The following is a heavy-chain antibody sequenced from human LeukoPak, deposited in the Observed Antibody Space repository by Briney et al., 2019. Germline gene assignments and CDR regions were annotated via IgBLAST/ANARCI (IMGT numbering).Heavy chain of an antibody. Sequence: PGGSLRLSCAASGFTFSSYSMNWVRQAPGKGLEWVSSISSSSSYIYYADSVKGRFTISGDNAKNSLYLQMNSLRAEDTAVYYCARVNYGDLYYFDYWGQGTLVTVSS. V-gene: IGHV3-21*01. CDR3: ARVNYGDLYYFDY. CDR1: GFTFSSYS. CDR2: ISSSSSYI. J-gene: IGHJ4*02. D-gene: IGHD4-17*01.